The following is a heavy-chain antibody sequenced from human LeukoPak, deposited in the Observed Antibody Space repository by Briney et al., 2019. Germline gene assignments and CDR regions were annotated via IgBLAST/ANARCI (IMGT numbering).Heavy chain of an antibody. CDR1: GYTFTGYY. CDR3: ARGKIVVVPAAMGAFDI. D-gene: IGHD2-2*01. V-gene: IGHV1-2*04. CDR2: INPNSGGT. Sequence: ASVKVFCKASGYTFTGYYMHWVRQAPGQGLEWMGWINPNSGGTNYAQKFQGWVTMTRDTSISTAYMELSRLRSDDTAVYYCARGKIVVVPAAMGAFDIWGQGTMVTVSS. J-gene: IGHJ3*02.